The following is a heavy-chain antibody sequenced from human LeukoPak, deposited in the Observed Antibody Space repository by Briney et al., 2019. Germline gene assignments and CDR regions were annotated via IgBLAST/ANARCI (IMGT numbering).Heavy chain of an antibody. J-gene: IGHJ4*02. D-gene: IGHD5-18*01. Sequence: GGSLRLSCAASGFTVSDNYMNWVRQAPGKGLEWVANIKQDGSEKYYVDSVKGRFTISRDNAKNSLYLQMNSLRAEDTAVYYCAREKGYSYGPYFDYWGQGTLVTVSS. CDR3: AREKGYSYGPYFDY. V-gene: IGHV3-7*01. CDR2: IKQDGSEK. CDR1: GFTVSDNY.